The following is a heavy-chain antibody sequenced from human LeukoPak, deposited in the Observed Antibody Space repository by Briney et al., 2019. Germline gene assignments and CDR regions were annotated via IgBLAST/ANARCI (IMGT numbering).Heavy chain of an antibody. D-gene: IGHD2-21*02. CDR3: ARDNPDLSASPGDVVTNPVAY. J-gene: IGHJ4*02. Sequence: SVKVSCKASGGTFSSYTISWVRQAPGQGLEWMGRIIPILGIANYAQKFQGRVTTTADKSTSTAYMELSSLRSEDTAVYYCARDNPDLSASPGDVVTNPVAYWGQGTLVTVSS. CDR2: IIPILGIA. CDR1: GGTFSSYT. V-gene: IGHV1-69*04.